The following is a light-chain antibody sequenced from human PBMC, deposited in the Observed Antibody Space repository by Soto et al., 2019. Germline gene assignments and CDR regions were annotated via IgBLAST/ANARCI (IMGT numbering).Light chain of an antibody. CDR1: RSNIGNNY. Sequence: QSVLTQPPSASGTPGQTVTISCSGSRSNIGNNYVCWYQQLPGAAPKLLIYRNTQRPSGVPDRFSGSKSGTVASLAISGLRSEDEDDYFGEAWVDSLSGHVFGTGTKLTVL. CDR2: RNT. CDR3: EAWVDSLSGHV. J-gene: IGLJ1*01. V-gene: IGLV1-47*01.